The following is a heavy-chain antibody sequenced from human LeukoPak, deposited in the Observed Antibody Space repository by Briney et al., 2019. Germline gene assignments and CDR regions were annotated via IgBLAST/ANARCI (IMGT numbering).Heavy chain of an antibody. Sequence: ASVKVSCKASGGTFSSYAISWVRQAPGQGLEWMGRIIPIFGTANYAQKFQGRVTITTDESTSTAYMELSSLRSDDTAVYYCPSARYSSGWYLEYFQHWGQGPLVTVPS. CDR3: PSARYSSGWYLEYFQH. CDR2: IIPIFGTA. D-gene: IGHD6-19*01. V-gene: IGHV1-69*05. J-gene: IGHJ1*01. CDR1: GGTFSSYA.